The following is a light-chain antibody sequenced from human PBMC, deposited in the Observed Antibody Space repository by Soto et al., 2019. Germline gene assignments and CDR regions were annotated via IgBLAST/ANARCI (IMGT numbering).Light chain of an antibody. J-gene: IGLJ2*01. Sequence: QSALTQPASVSGSPGQSMTISCTGTSSDVGSYNLVSWYQQHPGKTPKLMIYEASKRPSGVSDRFFGSKSGNTASLTISGLQAEDEADYYCCSYAGSTTFVIFGGGTKLTVL. CDR2: EAS. CDR1: SSDVGSYNL. V-gene: IGLV2-23*01. CDR3: CSYAGSTTFVI.